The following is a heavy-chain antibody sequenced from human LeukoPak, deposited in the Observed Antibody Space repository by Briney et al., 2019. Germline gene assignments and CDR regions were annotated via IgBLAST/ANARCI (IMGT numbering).Heavy chain of an antibody. V-gene: IGHV4-59*11. CDR1: GDSFSSHY. CDR2: ISYIGST. CDR3: ARDGYSVRPDY. D-gene: IGHD5-24*01. J-gene: IGHJ4*02. Sequence: SETLSLTCTVSGDSFSSHYWTWIRQPPGKGLEWIGYISYIGSTNYNPSLKSRVTISIDTSKNQFSLKLSSVTAADTAVYYCARDGYSVRPDYWGQGTLVTVSS.